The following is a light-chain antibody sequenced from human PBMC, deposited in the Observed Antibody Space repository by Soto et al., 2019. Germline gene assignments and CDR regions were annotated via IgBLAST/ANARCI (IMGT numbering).Light chain of an antibody. Sequence: QSVLTQPPSASGTPGQRVTISCSGSNSNIGSNTVNWYQQLPGTAPKLLIYNDDQRPSGLPDRFSGSKSGTSASLAISGLQSEDEAEYYCAAWDDSLKSVLFGGGTKLTVL. CDR2: NDD. CDR1: NSNIGSNT. J-gene: IGLJ2*01. V-gene: IGLV1-44*01. CDR3: AAWDDSLKSVL.